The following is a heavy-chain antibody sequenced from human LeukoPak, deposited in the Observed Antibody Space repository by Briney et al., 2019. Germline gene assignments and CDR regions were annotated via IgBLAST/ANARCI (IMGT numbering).Heavy chain of an antibody. D-gene: IGHD3-9*01. V-gene: IGHV4-39*07. CDR3: AGGLRYFDWW. J-gene: IGHJ4*02. Sequence: SETLSLTCTVSGGSISSSSYYWGWIRQPPGKGLERFGRIYYSGSTYYNTSLKSRVTMSVDTSKNQFSLKLSSVTAADTAMYYCAGGLRYFDWWWGQGTLVTVSP. CDR2: IYYSGST. CDR1: GGSISSSSYY.